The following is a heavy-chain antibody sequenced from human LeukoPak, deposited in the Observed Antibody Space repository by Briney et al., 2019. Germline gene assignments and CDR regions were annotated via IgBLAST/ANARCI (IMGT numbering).Heavy chain of an antibody. V-gene: IGHV1-69*05. CDR1: GGTFTSYA. D-gene: IGHD2-15*01. CDR2: IIPIFGTA. J-gene: IGHJ4*02. Sequence: ASVKVSCKASGGTFTSYAISWVRQAPGHGLEWMGGIIPIFGTANYAQKFQGRVTITTDESTSTAYMELSSLRSEDTAVYYCASLGYCSGGSSYFWGQGTLVTVSS. CDR3: ASLGYCSGGSSYF.